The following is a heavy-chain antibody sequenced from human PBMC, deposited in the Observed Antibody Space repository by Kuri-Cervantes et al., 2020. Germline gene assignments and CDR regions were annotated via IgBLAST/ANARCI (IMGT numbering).Heavy chain of an antibody. V-gene: IGHV3-33*03. J-gene: IGHJ4*02. CDR1: GFTFSSYG. CDR3: ARLYCTNGVCFYYFDY. Sequence: GESLKISCAASGFTFSSYGMHWVRQAPGKGLEWVAVIWYDGSNKYYAGSVKGRFTISRDNAKNSLYLQMNSLRAEDTALYHCARLYCTNGVCFYYFDYWGQGTLVTVSS. CDR2: IWYDGSNK. D-gene: IGHD2-8*01.